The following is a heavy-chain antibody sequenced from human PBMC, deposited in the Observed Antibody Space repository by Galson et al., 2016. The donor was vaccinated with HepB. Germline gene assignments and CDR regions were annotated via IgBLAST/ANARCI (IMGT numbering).Heavy chain of an antibody. D-gene: IGHD1-26*01. CDR1: GFVFNVYS. J-gene: IGHJ6*02. Sequence: SLRLSCAASGFVFNVYSMHWVRQAPGKGLEWVSSISSSGTYTHYADSVKGRFTISRDNAQDSLYLQMNNLGAEDTAVYYCAREEGGELLGYYYGMDVWGQGTTVTVSS. CDR3: AREEGGELLGYYYGMDV. V-gene: IGHV3-21*06. CDR2: ISSSGTYT.